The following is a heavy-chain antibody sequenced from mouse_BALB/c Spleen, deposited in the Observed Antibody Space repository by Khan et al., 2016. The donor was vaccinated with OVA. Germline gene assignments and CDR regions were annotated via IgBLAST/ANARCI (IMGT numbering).Heavy chain of an antibody. J-gene: IGHJ2*01. CDR3: TRLGTNYSFDY. CDR2: IYPYYGDA. V-gene: IGHV1-39*01. CDR1: GYSFTDYN. D-gene: IGHD2-1*01. Sequence: VQLQQSGPELDKPGASVKISCKASGYSFTDYNMNWVKQSNGKSLEWIGNIYPYYGDAHYNQKFKGKATLTVDRSSSTAYMQLKSLTSEDSAVYYCTRLGTNYSFDYWGQGTTLTVSS.